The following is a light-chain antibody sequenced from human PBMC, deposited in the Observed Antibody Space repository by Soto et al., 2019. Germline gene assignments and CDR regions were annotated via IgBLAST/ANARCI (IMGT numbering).Light chain of an antibody. CDR3: QQYNNRHLT. J-gene: IGKJ4*01. V-gene: IGKV3-15*01. Sequence: EIVMTQSPATLSVSPGERATLSCRASQSVSSNLAWYQQRPGLPPRLLIYGASTRATGIPARFSGSGSGTEFTLTISSLQSEDFAVYYCQQYNNRHLTFGGGSKVEIE. CDR2: GAS. CDR1: QSVSSN.